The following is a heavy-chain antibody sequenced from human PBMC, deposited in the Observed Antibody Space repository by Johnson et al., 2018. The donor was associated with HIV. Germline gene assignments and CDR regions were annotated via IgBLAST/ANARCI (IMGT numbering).Heavy chain of an antibody. Sequence: QVQLVESGGGVVQPGRSLRLSCAASGFNFSSYGMHWVRQAPGKGLEWVAVISYDGSEKYYADSVKGRFTISRDSSKNTLYLQVNSLRAEDTAVYYCARGSRYTHDNDDVYLLHAFDIWGQGTVVTVSS. V-gene: IGHV3-30*19. J-gene: IGHJ3*02. CDR3: ARGSRYTHDNDDVYLLHAFDI. CDR2: ISYDGSEK. D-gene: IGHD3-16*01. CDR1: GFNFSSYG.